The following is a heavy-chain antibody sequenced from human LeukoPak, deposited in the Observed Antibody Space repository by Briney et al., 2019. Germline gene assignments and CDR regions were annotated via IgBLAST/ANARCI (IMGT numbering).Heavy chain of an antibody. V-gene: IGHV1-69*13. CDR2: IIPIFGTA. CDR3: ARSEYSSGWYDRHYYYGMDV. CDR1: GGTFSSYA. J-gene: IGHJ6*02. D-gene: IGHD6-19*01. Sequence: GASVKVSCKASGGTFSSYAISWVRQAPGQGLEWMGGIIPIFGTANYAQKFQGRVTITADESTSTAYMELSSLRSEDTAVYYCARSEYSSGWYDRHYYYGMDVWGQGTTVTVSS.